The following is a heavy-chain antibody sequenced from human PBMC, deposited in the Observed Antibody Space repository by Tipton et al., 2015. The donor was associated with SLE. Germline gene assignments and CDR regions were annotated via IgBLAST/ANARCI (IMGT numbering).Heavy chain of an antibody. V-gene: IGHV3-21*01. CDR1: GFTFSSYA. CDR2: ISSSSSYI. D-gene: IGHD6-13*01. J-gene: IGHJ6*03. CDR3: ARRGSSSWYDYYYMDV. Sequence: SLRLSCSASGFTFSSYAMHWVRQAPGKGLEWVSSISSSSSYIYYADSVKGRFTISRDNAKNSLYLQMNSLRAEDTAVYYCARRGSSSWYDYYYMDVWGKGTTVTVSS.